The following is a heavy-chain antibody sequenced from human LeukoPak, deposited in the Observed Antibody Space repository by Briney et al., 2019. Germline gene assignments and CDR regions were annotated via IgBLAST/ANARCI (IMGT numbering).Heavy chain of an antibody. J-gene: IGHJ4*02. CDR3: ASGLGMTEGY. V-gene: IGHV3-30-3*01. CDR2: ISYDGSNK. CDR1: GFTISSYA. D-gene: IGHD1-26*01. Sequence: GGSLRLSCAASGFTISSYAMHWVRQAPGKGLEWVAVISYDGSNKYYADSVKGRFTISRDNSKNTLYLQMNSLRAEDTAVYYCASGLGMTEGYWGQGTLVTVSS.